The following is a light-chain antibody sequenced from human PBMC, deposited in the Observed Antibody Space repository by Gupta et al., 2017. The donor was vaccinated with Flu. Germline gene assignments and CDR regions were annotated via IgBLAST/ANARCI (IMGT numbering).Light chain of an antibody. CDR3: VLYMGSGIWV. V-gene: IGLV8-61*01. CDR1: SGPVSTSYY. J-gene: IGLJ3*02. CDR2: STN. Sequence: QTVVTQEPSLSVSPGGTVTLTCGLSSGPVSTSYYPSLYQQTPGQAPSTLIYSTNTRSSGVPDRFSGSILGNKAALTITGAQADDESDYYCVLYMGSGIWVFGGGTKLTVL.